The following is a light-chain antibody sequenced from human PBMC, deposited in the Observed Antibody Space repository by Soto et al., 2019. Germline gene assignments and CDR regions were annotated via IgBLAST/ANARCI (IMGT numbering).Light chain of an antibody. V-gene: IGKV3-20*01. J-gene: IGKJ1*01. CDR1: QSVGTY. Sequence: DIVLTQSPGTLSLSPGERATLSCRASQSVGTYLAWYRQKPGQAPRLLIYTTSNRATDIPDRFSGSGSGTDFTLTISRLEPEDFAVYYCQHYLSSPWTFGQGTKVEIK. CDR2: TTS. CDR3: QHYLSSPWT.